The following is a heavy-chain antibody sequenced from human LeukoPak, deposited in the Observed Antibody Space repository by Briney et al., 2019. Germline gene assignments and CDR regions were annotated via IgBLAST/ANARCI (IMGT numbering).Heavy chain of an antibody. CDR1: GFTFSSYG. J-gene: IGHJ3*02. CDR3: ARGAEAFDI. V-gene: IGHV3-33*08. CDR2: IWYGGSNK. Sequence: GGSLRLSCAASGFTFSSYGMHWVRQAPGKGLEWVAVIWYGGSNKYYADSVKGRFTISRDNSKNTLYLQMNSLRPEDTAVYYCARGAEAFDIRGQGTMVTVSS.